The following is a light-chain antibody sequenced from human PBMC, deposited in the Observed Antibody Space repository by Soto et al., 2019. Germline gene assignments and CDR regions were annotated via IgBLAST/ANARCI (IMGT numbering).Light chain of an antibody. CDR3: QQFGSSPLFT. V-gene: IGKV3-20*01. CDR1: QSVSSSY. Sequence: EIVLTQSPGTLSLCPGERATLSCRASQSVSSSYLAWYQQKPGQAPRLLIYGASSRATGIPDRFSGSGSGTAFTLTISRLEPEDFAVYYCQQFGSSPLFTFGTGTKVDVK. J-gene: IGKJ3*01. CDR2: GAS.